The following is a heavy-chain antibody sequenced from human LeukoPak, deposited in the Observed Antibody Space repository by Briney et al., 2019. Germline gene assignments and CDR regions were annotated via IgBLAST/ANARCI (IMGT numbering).Heavy chain of an antibody. CDR2: ISSSGNNI. Sequence: PGGSLRLACAVSGFTFNSYEMNWVRQAPGKGLEWVSYISSSGNNIYYADSVKGRFTISRDNAKNSLYLQMNSLRAEDTAVYYCARDKGSVVDYWGQGTVVTVSS. J-gene: IGHJ4*02. CDR1: GFTFNSYE. D-gene: IGHD5/OR15-5a*01. V-gene: IGHV3-48*03. CDR3: ARDKGSVVDY.